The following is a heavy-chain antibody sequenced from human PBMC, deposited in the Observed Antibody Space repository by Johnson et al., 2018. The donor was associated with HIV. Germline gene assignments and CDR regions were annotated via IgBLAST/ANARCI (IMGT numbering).Heavy chain of an antibody. CDR2: IYSGGIT. D-gene: IGHD1-1*01. V-gene: IGHV3-66*03. J-gene: IGHJ3*02. Sequence: MQLVESGGGLIQPGGSLRLSCAASGFTVSSNYMSWVRQAPGKGLEWVSLIYSGGITYYADSVKGRFTISRDNSKNTLYLQMNSLRAEDTAVYYCAKDRTGFDAFDIWGQGTMVTVSS. CDR1: GFTVSSNY. CDR3: AKDRTGFDAFDI.